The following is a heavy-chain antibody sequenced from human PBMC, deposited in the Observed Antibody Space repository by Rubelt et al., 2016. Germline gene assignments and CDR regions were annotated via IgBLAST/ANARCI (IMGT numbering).Heavy chain of an antibody. Sequence: EVQLVESGGDLVQPGGSLRLSCAASGFTVSSNYMSWVRQAPGKGLEWVSVIYSGGGTYYADSVKGRFTISRDNAKNSLYLTIDSLRAEDTAVFDCARNGAGAVAADCWGQGTLVTVSS. J-gene: IGHJ4*02. D-gene: IGHD6-19*01. CDR1: GFTVSSNY. CDR2: IYSGGGT. CDR3: ARNGAGAVAADC. V-gene: IGHV3-66*01.